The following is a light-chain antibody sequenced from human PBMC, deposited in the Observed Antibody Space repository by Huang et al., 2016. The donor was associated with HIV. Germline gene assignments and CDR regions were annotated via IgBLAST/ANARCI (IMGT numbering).Light chain of an antibody. CDR1: QNIING. J-gene: IGKJ1*01. CDR3: QQYNHWPPTT. Sequence: EVVMTQSPATLSVSPGERASLSCRACQNIINGLAWYQQRPGHAPRLLIYDASTRATGIPARFSGSGSGTDFTRTISSLQSEDFAVYYCQQYNHWPPTTFGQGTTVDIK. V-gene: IGKV3-15*01. CDR2: DAS.